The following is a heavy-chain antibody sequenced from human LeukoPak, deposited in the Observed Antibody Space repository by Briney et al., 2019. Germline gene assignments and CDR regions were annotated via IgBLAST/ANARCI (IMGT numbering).Heavy chain of an antibody. V-gene: IGHV5-51*01. CDR1: GYTFTNFW. D-gene: IGHD6-25*01. CDR2: IYPSDSDT. Sequence: GESLKISCKASGYTFTNFWIGWVRQMPGKGLEWMGIIYPSDSDTRYSPSFQGQVTISADKSITTAYLQWSSLKASDTAIYYCAKARATGGGYYSDHWGQGTLVTVSS. CDR3: AKARATGGGYYSDH. J-gene: IGHJ4*02.